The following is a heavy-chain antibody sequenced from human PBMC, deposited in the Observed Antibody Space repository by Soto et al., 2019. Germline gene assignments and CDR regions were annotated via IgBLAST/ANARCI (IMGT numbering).Heavy chain of an antibody. V-gene: IGHV4-59*08. CDR3: ARGGWRQIDY. J-gene: IGHJ4*02. D-gene: IGHD3-3*01. CDR2: IYYSGST. Sequence: QVQLQESGPGLVKPSETLSLTCSVSGGSIGSYYWSWIRQPPGKGLEWIGYIYYSGSTNYNPPLKSRVTTSVDTSKTQFSLKLSSVTAADTAVYYCARGGWRQIDYWGQGTLVTVSS. CDR1: GGSIGSYY.